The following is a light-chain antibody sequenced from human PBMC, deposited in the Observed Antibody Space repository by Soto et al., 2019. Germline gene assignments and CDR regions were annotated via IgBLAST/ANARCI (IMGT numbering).Light chain of an antibody. CDR2: DAS. CDR1: QDITNF. CDR3: QHFDDFPYS. Sequence: DIPLTQSPASLSASLGDRVTMTCRARQDITNFLNWYQQRPGAGPQLVIFDASGLQGGATSRFSGGGSGTEVYISINGLPPEDVATYDCQHFDDFPYSFGPGTRIDIK. J-gene: IGKJ2*03. V-gene: IGKV1-33*01.